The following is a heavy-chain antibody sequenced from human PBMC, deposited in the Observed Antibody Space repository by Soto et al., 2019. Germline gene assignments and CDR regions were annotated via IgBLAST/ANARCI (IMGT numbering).Heavy chain of an antibody. CDR3: ARSRLGVVAATKWFDP. CDR1: GYTFTSYG. D-gene: IGHD2-15*01. Sequence: ASVKVSCKASGYTFTSYGISWVRQAPGQGLEWMGWISAYNGNTNYAQKLRGRVTMTTDTSTSTAYMELRSLRSDDTAVYYCARSRLGVVAATKWFDPWGQGTRVTAYS. V-gene: IGHV1-18*04. J-gene: IGHJ5*02. CDR2: ISAYNGNT.